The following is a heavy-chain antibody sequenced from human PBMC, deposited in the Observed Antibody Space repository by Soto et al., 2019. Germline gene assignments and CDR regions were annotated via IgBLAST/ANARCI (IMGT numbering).Heavy chain of an antibody. V-gene: IGHV3-23*01. J-gene: IGHJ4*02. CDR1: GLTFRNYA. CDR2: ITGAGDT. D-gene: IGHD2-8*02. Sequence: EVQLLESGGGLVQPGGSLRLLCAASGLTFRNYAMTWVRQAPGKGLEWVSTITGAGDTYFADTVKGRFTISRDISKSTLILQRDSLRAEDTAVYYCARTDKYDSPSTGWANRFDSWGKGTLVTVSS. CDR3: ARTDKYDSPSTGWANRFDS.